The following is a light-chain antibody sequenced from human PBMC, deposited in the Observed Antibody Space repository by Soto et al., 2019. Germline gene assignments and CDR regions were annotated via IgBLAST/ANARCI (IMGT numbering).Light chain of an antibody. J-gene: IGKJ4*01. CDR3: QQYGSSPLT. V-gene: IGKV3-20*01. CDR1: QSVSSSY. Sequence: EIVLTQSPGTLALSPGERATLSCRAIQSVSSSYLAWYQQKPGQAPRLLINGASSRATGIPDRFSGSGSGTDYTLTISRLEPEDFAVYYCQQYGSSPLTLGGGTKVEIK. CDR2: GAS.